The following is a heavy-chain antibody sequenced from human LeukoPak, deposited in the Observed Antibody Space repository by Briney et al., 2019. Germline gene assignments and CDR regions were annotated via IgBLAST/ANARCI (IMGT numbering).Heavy chain of an antibody. CDR2: ISGSGGST. J-gene: IGHJ4*02. D-gene: IGHD6-13*01. Sequence: GGSLRLSCAASGFTFSSYGMHWVRQAPGRGLEWVSAISGSGGSTYYADSLKGRFTISRDNSKNTLYLQMNSLRADDTAVYYCAKEASVDSTTWYFDYWGQGTLVTVSS. V-gene: IGHV3-23*01. CDR3: AKEASVDSTTWYFDY. CDR1: GFTFSSYG.